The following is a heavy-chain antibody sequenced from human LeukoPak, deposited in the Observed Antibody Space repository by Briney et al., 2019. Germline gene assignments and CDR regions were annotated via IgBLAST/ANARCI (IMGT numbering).Heavy chain of an antibody. CDR2: ISSSGSTM. V-gene: IGHV3-11*01. CDR3: ARDPGSGYEEHFDY. D-gene: IGHD5-12*01. Sequence: GGSLRLSCAASGFTFSSYAMSWVRQVPGKGLEWVSYISSSGSTMCYTDSVKGRFTISRDNAKDSLYLQMNSLRAEDTAVYYCARDPGSGYEEHFDYWGQGTLVTVSS. CDR1: GFTFSSYA. J-gene: IGHJ4*02.